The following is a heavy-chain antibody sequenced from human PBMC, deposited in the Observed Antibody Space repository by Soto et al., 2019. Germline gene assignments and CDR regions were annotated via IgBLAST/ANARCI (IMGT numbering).Heavy chain of an antibody. Sequence: LRLSCTASGFTFGDYAMSWVRQAPGKGLEWVGFIRSKAYGGTTEYAASVKGRFTISRDDSKSIAYLQMNSLKTEDTAVYYCTRADQLLHRDAFDIWGQGTMVTVSS. V-gene: IGHV3-49*04. J-gene: IGHJ3*02. CDR1: GFTFGDYA. D-gene: IGHD2-2*02. CDR3: TRADQLLHRDAFDI. CDR2: IRSKAYGGTT.